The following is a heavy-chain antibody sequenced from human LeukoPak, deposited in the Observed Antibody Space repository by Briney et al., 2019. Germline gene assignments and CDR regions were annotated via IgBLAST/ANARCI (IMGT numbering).Heavy chain of an antibody. CDR1: GFTLGSHD. CDR2: VSSGFHA. J-gene: IGHJ4*02. Sequence: GGSLGLSCTASGFTLGSHDMHWVRQIPGQGLEWVAAVSSGFHAFFADSVKGRFTISRDNAKNSLYLQMDSLRDDDTAVYSCARGGLGSWTFDSWGQGTLVTVSS. CDR3: ARGGLGSWTFDS. D-gene: IGHD3-10*01. V-gene: IGHV3-13*01.